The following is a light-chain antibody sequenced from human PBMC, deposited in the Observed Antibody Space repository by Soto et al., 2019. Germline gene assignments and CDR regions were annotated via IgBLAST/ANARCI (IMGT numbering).Light chain of an antibody. Sequence: IQITHSPSSLSASVGDRVTITCRASQSISSHLNWYQQKPGKAPKLLICAASTLLSGVPSRFSGSGSGTDFTLTICSLQPEDFATYSCQHSHSAPLTFGGGTRWISN. J-gene: IGKJ4*01. V-gene: IGKV1-39*01. CDR1: QSISSH. CDR3: QHSHSAPLT. CDR2: AAS.